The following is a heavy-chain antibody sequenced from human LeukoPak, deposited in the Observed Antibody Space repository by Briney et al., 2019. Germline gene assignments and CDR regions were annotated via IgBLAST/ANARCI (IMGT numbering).Heavy chain of an antibody. CDR3: ARVRSGGMATIGGAFDI. J-gene: IGHJ3*02. CDR2: ISSSSSYI. Sequence: PGGSLRLSCAASGFTFSSYSMNWVRQAPGKGLEWVSSISSSSSYIYYADSVKGRFTISRDNSKNTLYLQMNSLRAEDTAVYYCARVRSGGMATIGGAFDIWGQGTMVTVSS. V-gene: IGHV3-21*04. D-gene: IGHD5-24*01. CDR1: GFTFSSYS.